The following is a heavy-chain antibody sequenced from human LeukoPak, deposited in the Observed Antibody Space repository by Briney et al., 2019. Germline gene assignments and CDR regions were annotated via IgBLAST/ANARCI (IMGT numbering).Heavy chain of an antibody. CDR2: IRPDGSVD. D-gene: IGHD4-11*01. CDR3: ARLMGSVTTYDY. J-gene: IGHJ4*02. Sequence: ETLSLTCAVYGGSFSGYYWSWIRQPPGKGLEWVASIRPDGSVDYYMDSVKGRFTISRDNAGNSLYLQMNGLRAEDTAVYYCARLMGSVTTYDYWGQGTLVTVSS. V-gene: IGHV3-7*01. CDR1: GGSFSGYY.